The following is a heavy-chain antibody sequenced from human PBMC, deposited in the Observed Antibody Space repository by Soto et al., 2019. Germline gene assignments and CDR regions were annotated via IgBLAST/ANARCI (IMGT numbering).Heavy chain of an antibody. J-gene: IGHJ4*02. D-gene: IGHD1-20*01. Sequence: SEPKPLPCTVSCGSIGAYCWSWVRQPPGKGLEWIGNIHYNGNTNYNPSLKSRVTISVDTSKNQFSLKLSSVTAADTAVYYCARRYGYSFDYWGQGTLVTVSS. CDR2: IHYNGNT. V-gene: IGHV4-59*08. CDR3: ARRYGYSFDY. CDR1: CGSIGAYC.